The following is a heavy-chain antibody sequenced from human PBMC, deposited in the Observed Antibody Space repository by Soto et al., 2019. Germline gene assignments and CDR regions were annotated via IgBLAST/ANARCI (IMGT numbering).Heavy chain of an antibody. V-gene: IGHV3-23*01. Sequence: EVQLLESGGGLVQPGGSLRLSCVASGFTFSNYAMSWVRQSPGKGLEWVSSISTSGGSTYYADTVKGRFTISRDNSTNTWYLRWNNLRAGDTAVYYCAKAVLVGLDHFDCWGQGTLVTVSP. CDR3: AKAVLVGLDHFDC. D-gene: IGHD2-15*01. J-gene: IGHJ4*02. CDR1: GFTFSNYA. CDR2: ISTSGGST.